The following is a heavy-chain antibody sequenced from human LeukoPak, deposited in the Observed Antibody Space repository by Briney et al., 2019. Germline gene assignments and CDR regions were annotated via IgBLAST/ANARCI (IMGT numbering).Heavy chain of an antibody. CDR2: IYYSGST. CDR3: AKAVGIAAAGSGYYMDV. D-gene: IGHD6-13*01. V-gene: IGHV4-59*01. CDR1: GASMSSYY. J-gene: IGHJ6*03. Sequence: SETLSLTCTVSGASMSSYYWTWIRQTPGKGLEWIGYIYYSGSTDYNPSLRSRVIISVDTSKNQFSLRLSSVTAADTAVYYCAKAVGIAAAGSGYYMDVWGKGTTVTISS.